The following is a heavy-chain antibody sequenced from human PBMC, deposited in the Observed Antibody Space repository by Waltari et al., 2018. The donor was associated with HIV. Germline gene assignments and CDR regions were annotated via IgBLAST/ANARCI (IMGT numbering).Heavy chain of an antibody. J-gene: IGHJ4*02. Sequence: QVQLQESGPGLVKPSKTLSLPCTVPGGSISSGNYYWRWIRQPAGKGLEWIGRIFGSGGTNYNPSLKSRVTISVDTSKNQFSLRLSSLTAADTAVYFCARGIDDSTGYMKNGFDYWGQGTLVTVSS. V-gene: IGHV4-61*02. CDR3: ARGIDDSTGYMKNGFDY. CDR1: GGSISSGNYY. D-gene: IGHD3-22*01. CDR2: IFGSGGT.